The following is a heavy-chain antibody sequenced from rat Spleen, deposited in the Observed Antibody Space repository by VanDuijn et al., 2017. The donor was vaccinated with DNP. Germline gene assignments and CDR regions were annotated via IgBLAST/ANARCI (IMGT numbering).Heavy chain of an antibody. CDR1: GFNFNNYW. V-gene: IGHV5-29*01. CDR3: VSPAYYAGSYPFF. J-gene: IGHJ1*01. CDR2: ISYDGRTT. D-gene: IGHD1-12*02. Sequence: EVKLVESGGGLVQPGKSLKLSCAASGFNFNNYWMGWVRQAPGKGLEWVATISYDGRTTYYRDSVKGRFTIPRDNAKSTLYLQMDSLRSEDTATYYCVSPAYYAGSYPFFWGPGTMVTVSS.